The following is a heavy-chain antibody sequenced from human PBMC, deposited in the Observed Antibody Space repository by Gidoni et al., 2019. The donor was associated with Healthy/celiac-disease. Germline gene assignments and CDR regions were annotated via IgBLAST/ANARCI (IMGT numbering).Heavy chain of an antibody. CDR1: GFTFGDYA. CDR2: IRSKAYGGTT. J-gene: IGHJ4*02. CDR3: TRARGYYYDSSGFPRGRYFDY. V-gene: IGHV3-49*05. Sequence: EVQLVESGGGLVKPGRSLRLSCTASGFTFGDYAISWFRQAPGKGLEWVGFIRSKAYGGTTEYAASVKGRFTISRDDSKSIANLQMNSLKTEDTAVYYCTRARGYYYDSSGFPRGRYFDYWGQGTLVTVSS. D-gene: IGHD3-22*01.